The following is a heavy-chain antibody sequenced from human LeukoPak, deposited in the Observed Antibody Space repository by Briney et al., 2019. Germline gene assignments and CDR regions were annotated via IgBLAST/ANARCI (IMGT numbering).Heavy chain of an antibody. V-gene: IGHV4-34*01. J-gene: IGHJ4*02. D-gene: IGHD6-13*01. CDR1: GGSFSGYY. CDR3: ARGPAELAPLFLDY. Sequence: SETLSLTCAVYGGSFSGYYWSWIRQPPGKGLEWIGEINHSGSTNYNPSLKSRVTISVDTSKNQFSLKLSSVTAADTAVYYCARGPAELAPLFLDYWGQGTLVTVSS. CDR2: INHSGST.